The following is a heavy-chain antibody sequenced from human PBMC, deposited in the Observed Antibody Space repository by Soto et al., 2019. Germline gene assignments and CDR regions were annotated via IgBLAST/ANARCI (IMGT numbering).Heavy chain of an antibody. CDR1: GFTVNSDY. D-gene: IGHD5-18*01. V-gene: IGHV3-53*02. J-gene: IGHJ4*02. CDR2: IYAGGST. CDR3: ARSCGYGYIHH. Sequence: EVQLVETGGGLTQPGGSLRLSCETSGFTVNSDYMSWVRQAPGKGLEWVSIIYAGGSTYYADSGRGRFTISSDNSRNTLYLQLNSLRVEETAVYYCARSCGYGYIHHWGQGTLVTVSS.